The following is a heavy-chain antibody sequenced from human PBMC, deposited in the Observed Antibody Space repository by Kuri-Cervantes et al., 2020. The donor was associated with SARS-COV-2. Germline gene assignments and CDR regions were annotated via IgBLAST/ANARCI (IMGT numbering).Heavy chain of an antibody. CDR2: IYYSGST. Sequence: SETLSLTCTVSGGSISSSSYYWGWIRQPPGKGLEWIGSIYYSGSTYYNPSLKGRVTISVDTSKNQFSLKLSSVTAADTAVYYCARLRYCSSTSCWHFDYWGQGTLVTVSS. J-gene: IGHJ4*02. V-gene: IGHV4-39*07. D-gene: IGHD2-2*01. CDR1: GGSISSSSYY. CDR3: ARLRYCSSTSCWHFDY.